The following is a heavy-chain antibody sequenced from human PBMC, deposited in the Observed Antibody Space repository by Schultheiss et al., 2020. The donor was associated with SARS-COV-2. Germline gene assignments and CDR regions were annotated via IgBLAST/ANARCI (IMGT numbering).Heavy chain of an antibody. CDR2: ISYDGSNE. D-gene: IGHD1-14*01. J-gene: IGHJ6*04. V-gene: IGHV3-30*01. CDR1: GFTFSTYA. Sequence: GESLKISCAASGFTFSTYAMNWVRQAPGKGLEWVAVISYDGSNEYYADSMKGRFTISRDNSKNTLYLQMNSLRTEDTAVYYCARERGRYVVWGKGTTVTVSS. CDR3: ARERGRYVV.